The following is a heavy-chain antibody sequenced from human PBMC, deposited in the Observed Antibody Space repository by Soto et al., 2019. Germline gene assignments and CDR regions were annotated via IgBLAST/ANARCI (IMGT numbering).Heavy chain of an antibody. Sequence: SETLSLTCTVSGGSISSSSYYWGWIRQPPGKGLEWIGSIYYSGSTYYNPSLKSRVTISVDTSKNQFSLKLSSVTAADTAVYYCATPAPKHYYYYGMDVWGQGTTVPVSS. J-gene: IGHJ6*02. CDR1: GGSISSSSYY. V-gene: IGHV4-39*01. CDR2: IYYSGST. CDR3: ATPAPKHYYYYGMDV.